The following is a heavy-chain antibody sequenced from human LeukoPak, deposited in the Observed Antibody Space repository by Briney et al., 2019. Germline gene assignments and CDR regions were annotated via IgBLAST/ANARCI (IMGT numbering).Heavy chain of an antibody. Sequence: PGGSLRLSCTTSGLTFSTSGFNSVRQAPGKGLEWVASIGPTGFDRYHADSIKGRFTISRDNANNFLYLQMDSLRAEDTAVYYCATETNGRHYDYWGQGTLLTVSS. V-gene: IGHV3-21*06. J-gene: IGHJ4*02. CDR1: GLTFSTSG. D-gene: IGHD1-14*01. CDR3: ATETNGRHYDY. CDR2: IGPTGFDR.